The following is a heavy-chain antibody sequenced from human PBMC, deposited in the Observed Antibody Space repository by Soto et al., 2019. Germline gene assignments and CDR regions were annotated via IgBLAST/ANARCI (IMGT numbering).Heavy chain of an antibody. CDR2: ISAYNGNT. CDR1: GYTFTNYG. Sequence: QVQLVQSGAEVKKPGASVKVSCKTSGYTFTNYGINWVRQAPGKGLEWMGWISAYNGNTNYAQRFQGRVTMTTDTSTSTAYMELRSLRSDDTAVFYCARDAMSTAGLFFDYWGQGTLVTVSS. J-gene: IGHJ4*02. V-gene: IGHV1-18*01. CDR3: ARDAMSTAGLFFDY. D-gene: IGHD3-3*01.